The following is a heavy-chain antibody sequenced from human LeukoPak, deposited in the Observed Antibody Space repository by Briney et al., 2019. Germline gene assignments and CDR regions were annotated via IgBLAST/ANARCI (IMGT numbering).Heavy chain of an antibody. CDR3: ARDLRASIAARPAY. D-gene: IGHD6-6*01. J-gene: IGHJ4*02. Sequence: PGGSLRLSCAASGFTFSGYEMNWVRQAPGKGLEWVSHISSSGSTIYYADSVKGRLTISRDNDKNSLYLHMNSLRAEDTAVYYCARDLRASIAARPAYWGQGTLVTVSS. CDR1: GFTFSGYE. V-gene: IGHV3-48*03. CDR2: ISSSGSTI.